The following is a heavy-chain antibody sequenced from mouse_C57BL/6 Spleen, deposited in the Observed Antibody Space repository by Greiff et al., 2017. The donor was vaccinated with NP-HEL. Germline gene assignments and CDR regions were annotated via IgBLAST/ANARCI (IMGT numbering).Heavy chain of an antibody. CDR2: IHPDSGST. CDR1: GYTFTSYW. J-gene: IGHJ3*01. V-gene: IGHV1-64*01. CDR3: AGLGQKFDY. Sequence: VQLQQPGAELVKPGASVKLSCKASGYTFTSYWMHWVKQRPGQGLEWIGMIHPDSGSTNYNEKFKSKATMTVDKSSSTAYMQLSSLTSEDSAVYYCAGLGQKFDYWGQGTLVTVSA. D-gene: IGHD3-3*01.